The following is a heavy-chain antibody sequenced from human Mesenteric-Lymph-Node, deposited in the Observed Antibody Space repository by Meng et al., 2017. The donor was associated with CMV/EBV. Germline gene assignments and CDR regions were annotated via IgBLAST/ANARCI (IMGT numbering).Heavy chain of an antibody. D-gene: IGHD6-13*01. V-gene: IGHV4-39*01. Sequence: SETLSLTCTVSGGSISNSDYYWGWVRQPPGKGLEWIASIYYSGSTYYNASLKSRATISVDTSKNQFSLRLSSVTAADTAVYYCAVYAGMSSWYLYFDYWGQGTRVTVSS. CDR2: IYYSGST. CDR1: GGSISNSDYY. CDR3: AVYAGMSSWYLYFDY. J-gene: IGHJ4*02.